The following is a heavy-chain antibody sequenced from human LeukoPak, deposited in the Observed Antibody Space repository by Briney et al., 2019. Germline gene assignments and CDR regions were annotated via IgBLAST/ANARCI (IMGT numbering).Heavy chain of an antibody. D-gene: IGHD3-3*01. CDR1: GGSISSSSYY. V-gene: IGHV4-39*01. CDR3: ASQQFLEWFVDY. CDR2: IYYSGST. J-gene: IGHJ4*02. Sequence: SETLSLTCTVSGGSISSSSYYWGWIRQPPGKGLEWIGSIYYSGSTYYNPSLKSRVTISVDTSKNQFSLKLSSVTAADTAVYYCASQQFLEWFVDYWGQGTLVTVPS.